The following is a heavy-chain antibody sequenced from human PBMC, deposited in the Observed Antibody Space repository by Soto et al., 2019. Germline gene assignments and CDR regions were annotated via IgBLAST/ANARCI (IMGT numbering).Heavy chain of an antibody. CDR2: IKQDGSEK. J-gene: IGHJ3*02. CDR3: ARTGYGFPDDAFDI. D-gene: IGHD4-17*01. CDR1: GFTFSSYW. V-gene: IGHV3-7*01. Sequence: PGGSLRLSCAASGFTFSSYWMSWVRQAPGKGLEWVANIKQDGSEKYYVDSVKGRFTISRDNAKNSLYLQMNSLRAEDTAVYYCARTGYGFPDDAFDIWGQGTMVTVSS.